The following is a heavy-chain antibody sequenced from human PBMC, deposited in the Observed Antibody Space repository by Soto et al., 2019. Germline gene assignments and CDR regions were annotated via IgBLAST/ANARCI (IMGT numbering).Heavy chain of an antibody. CDR1: GFTFSTYA. Sequence: EVQLLESGGGLVQPGGSLRLSCSTSGFTFSTYAMNWVRLAPGKGLEWVSALSGSGGTSYYADSVRGRFTISRDNSKTPLFLQMNSVRAEDTGLYYCAKQRAGYGSGSDTYYFDFWGQGTLVTVSS. CDR2: LSGSGGTS. CDR3: AKQRAGYGSGSDTYYFDF. D-gene: IGHD3-10*01. V-gene: IGHV3-23*01. J-gene: IGHJ4*02.